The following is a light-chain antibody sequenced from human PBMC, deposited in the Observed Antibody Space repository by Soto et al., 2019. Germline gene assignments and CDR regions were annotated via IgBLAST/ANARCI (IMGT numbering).Light chain of an antibody. J-gene: IGKJ1*01. CDR1: QGINTF. V-gene: IGKV1-8*01. CDR3: QQYYSYPRT. CDR2: AAS. Sequence: AIRMTQSPSSVSASPGDRVTVTCRANQGINTFLAWYKQRPGKAPEFLMHAASTLYSGVPSRFIGSGSGTNFTLTITGLQSDDFATYYCQQYYSYPRTFGQGTKVEI.